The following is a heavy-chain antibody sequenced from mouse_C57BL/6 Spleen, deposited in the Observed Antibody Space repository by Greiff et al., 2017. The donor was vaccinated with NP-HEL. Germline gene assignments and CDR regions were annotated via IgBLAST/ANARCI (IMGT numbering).Heavy chain of an antibody. V-gene: IGHV1-54*01. J-gene: IGHJ4*01. CDR2: INPGSGGT. CDR3: ARRDEGYAMDY. Sequence: QVQLQQSGAELVRPGTSVKVSCKASGYAFTNYLIEWVKQRPGQGLEWIGVINPGSGGTNYNEKFKGKATLTADKSSSTAYMQLSSLTSEDSAVYFCARRDEGYAMDYWGQGTSVTVSS. CDR1: GYAFTNYL.